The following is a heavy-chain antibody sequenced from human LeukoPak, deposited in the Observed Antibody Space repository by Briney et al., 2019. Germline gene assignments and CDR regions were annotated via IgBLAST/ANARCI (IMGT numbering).Heavy chain of an antibody. J-gene: IGHJ4*02. CDR1: GFSVSSNY. CDR3: ARDRGDNAYGY. D-gene: IGHD7-27*01. CDR2: IYSGGST. V-gene: IGHV3-66*01. Sequence: PGGSLRLSCAASGFSVSSNYMSWVRQAPGKGLEWVSVIYSGGSTYYADSVKGRFTISRDNSKNTLYLQMNSLRAEDTAVYYCARDRGDNAYGYWGQGTLVTVSS.